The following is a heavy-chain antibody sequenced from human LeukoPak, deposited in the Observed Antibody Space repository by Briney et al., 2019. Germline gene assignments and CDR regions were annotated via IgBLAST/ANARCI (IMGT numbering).Heavy chain of an antibody. V-gene: IGHV3-30*02. Sequence: GGSLRLSCAASGFTFSSYGMHWVRQAPGKGLEWVAFIRYDGSNKYYADSVKGRFTISRDNSKNTLYLQMNSLRAEDTAVYYCAKESRTIFGVGGGSFDPWGQGTLVTVSS. CDR2: IRYDGSNK. CDR3: AKESRTIFGVGGGSFDP. J-gene: IGHJ5*02. D-gene: IGHD3-3*01. CDR1: GFTFSSYG.